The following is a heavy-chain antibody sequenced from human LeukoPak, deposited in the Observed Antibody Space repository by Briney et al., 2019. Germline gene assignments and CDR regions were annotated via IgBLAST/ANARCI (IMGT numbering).Heavy chain of an antibody. V-gene: IGHV1-18*01. Sequence: ASVKVSCQASGYTFTSYGISWVRQAPGQALEWMVWISAYNSNKNYTQKLQGRVTMTTDTSTSTAYMELKSLRSDDTAVYYCARDGSTSYALFPHDYWGQGALVTVSS. CDR2: ISAYNSNK. CDR3: ARDGSTSYALFPHDY. CDR1: GYTFTSYG. J-gene: IGHJ4*02. D-gene: IGHD2-2*01.